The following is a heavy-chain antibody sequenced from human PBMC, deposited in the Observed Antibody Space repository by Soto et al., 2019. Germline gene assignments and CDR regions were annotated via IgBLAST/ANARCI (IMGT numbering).Heavy chain of an antibody. J-gene: IGHJ6*02. CDR1: GGTFSSYA. Sequence: QVQLVQSGAEVKKPGSSVKVSCKASGGTFSSYAISWVRQAPGQGLEWMGGIIPIFGTANYAQKFQGRVTMTADESTSTAYMERSSLRSEDTAVYYGARSSTVTTLYYDYYGMDVWGQGTTVTVSS. CDR3: ARSSTVTTLYYDYYGMDV. V-gene: IGHV1-69*01. D-gene: IGHD4-17*01. CDR2: IIPIFGTA.